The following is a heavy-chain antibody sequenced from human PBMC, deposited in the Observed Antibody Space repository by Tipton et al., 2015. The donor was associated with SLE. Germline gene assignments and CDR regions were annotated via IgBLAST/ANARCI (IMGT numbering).Heavy chain of an antibody. D-gene: IGHD6-13*01. CDR2: IYYSGST. CDR1: GGSISSSSYY. V-gene: IGHV4-39*07. J-gene: IGHJ6*03. Sequence: TLSLTCTVSGGSISSSSYYWGWIRQPPGKGLEWIGSIYYSGSTYYNPSLKSRVTISLDTSKSQFSLRLNSVTAADTAVYFCARLQGNYYYFMDVWGVGITVTVSS. CDR3: ARLQGNYYYFMDV.